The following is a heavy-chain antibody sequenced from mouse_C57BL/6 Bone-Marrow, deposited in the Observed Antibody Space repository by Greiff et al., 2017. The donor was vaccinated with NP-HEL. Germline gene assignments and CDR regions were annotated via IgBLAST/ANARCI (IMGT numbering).Heavy chain of an antibody. CDR1: GYAFSSSW. D-gene: IGHD2-5*01. CDR3: ARRYSNYNYAMDY. Sequence: VQLQQSGPELVKPGASVKISCKASGYAFSSSWMNWVKQRPGKGLEWIGRIYPGDGDTNYNGKFKGKATLTADKSSSTASMQLSILTSEDSAVYFCARRYSNYNYAMDYWGQGTSVTVSS. V-gene: IGHV1-82*01. J-gene: IGHJ4*01. CDR2: IYPGDGDT.